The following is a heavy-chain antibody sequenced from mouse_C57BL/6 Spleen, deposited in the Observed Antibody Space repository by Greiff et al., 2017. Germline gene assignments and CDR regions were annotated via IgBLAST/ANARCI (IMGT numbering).Heavy chain of an antibody. D-gene: IGHD2-1*01. CDR2: IYPGDGDT. CDR3: TRYYSGNYEPWFAY. Sequence: IQLQESGPELVKPGASVKLSCKASGYAFSSSWMNWVKQRPGKGLEWIGGIYPGDGDTNYNGKFKGKATLTADKSSSTAYMQLSSLTSEDSAVYCATRYYSGNYEPWFAYWGQGTLVTVSA. J-gene: IGHJ3*01. CDR1: GYAFSSSW. V-gene: IGHV1-82*01.